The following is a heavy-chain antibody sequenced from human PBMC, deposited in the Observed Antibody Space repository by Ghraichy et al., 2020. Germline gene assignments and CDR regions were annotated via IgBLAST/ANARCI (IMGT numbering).Heavy chain of an antibody. J-gene: IGHJ5*02. D-gene: IGHD2-2*01. Sequence: SETLSLTWAVYGGSFSGYYWSWIRQPPGKGLEWIGEINHSGSTNYNPSLKSRVTISADTSRNQFSLKLSSVTAADTAVYYCAGAGYCSSTSCSNWFDPWGRGTLVTVSS. CDR1: GGSFSGYY. V-gene: IGHV4-34*01. CDR2: INHSGST. CDR3: AGAGYCSSTSCSNWFDP.